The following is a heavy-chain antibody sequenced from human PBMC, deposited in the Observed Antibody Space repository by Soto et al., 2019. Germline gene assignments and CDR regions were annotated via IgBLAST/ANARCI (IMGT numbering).Heavy chain of an antibody. V-gene: IGHV4-59*08. J-gene: IGHJ4*02. CDR2: IYYSGST. CDR3: VRRYGSSFDF. D-gene: IGHD2-15*01. CDR1: GGSISSYY. Sequence: QVQLQESGPGLVKPSETLSLTCTVSGGSISSYYWSWIRQPPGKGLEWIGYIYYSGSTNYNPSLKSRVTISVDTSKSQFSLTLSSVTAADTAVYYCVRRYGSSFDFWGQGTLVTVSS.